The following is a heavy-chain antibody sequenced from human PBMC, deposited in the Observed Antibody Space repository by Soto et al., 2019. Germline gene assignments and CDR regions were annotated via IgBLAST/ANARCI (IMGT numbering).Heavy chain of an antibody. D-gene: IGHD3-10*01. J-gene: IGHJ6*02. V-gene: IGHV1-2*02. Sequence: ASVKVSCKASEYTFTGYYMHWVRQAPGQGLEWMGWINPNSGGTNYAQKFQGRVTMTRDTSISTAYMELSRLRSDDTAVYYCARDVGSGSYSAPATYYYGMDVWGQGTTVTVSS. CDR3: ARDVGSGSYSAPATYYYGMDV. CDR2: INPNSGGT. CDR1: EYTFTGYY.